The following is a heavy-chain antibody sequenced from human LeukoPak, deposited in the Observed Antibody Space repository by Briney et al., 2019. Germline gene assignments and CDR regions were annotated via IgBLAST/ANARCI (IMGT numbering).Heavy chain of an antibody. J-gene: IGHJ4*02. CDR2: INHSGST. CDR1: GGSFSGYY. V-gene: IGHV4-34*01. Sequence: KPSETLSLTCAVYGGSFSGYYWSWIRQPPGKGLEWIGEINHSGSTNYNPSLKSRVTISVDTSKNQFSLKLSSVTAADTAVYYCASRPYSSSWYGLGIFDYWGQGTLVTVSS. D-gene: IGHD6-13*01. CDR3: ASRPYSSSWYGLGIFDY.